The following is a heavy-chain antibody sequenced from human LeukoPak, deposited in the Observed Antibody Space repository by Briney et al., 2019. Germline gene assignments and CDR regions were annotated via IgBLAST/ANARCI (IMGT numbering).Heavy chain of an antibody. CDR2: ISYIGST. V-gene: IGHV4-59*11. CDR3: ARDLVTVTKGFDI. D-gene: IGHD4-17*01. J-gene: IGHJ3*02. CDR1: TDSFSSHY. Sequence: SGTLSLTCAVSTDSFSSHYWTWIRQPPGKGLEWIGYISYIGSTNYNPSLKSRVTISIDTSKNQFSLKLSSVTAADTAVYYCARDLVTVTKGFDIWGQGTMVGVSS.